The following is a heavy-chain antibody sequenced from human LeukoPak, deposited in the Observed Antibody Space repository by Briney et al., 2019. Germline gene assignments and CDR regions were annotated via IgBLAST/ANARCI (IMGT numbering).Heavy chain of an antibody. J-gene: IGHJ4*02. D-gene: IGHD5-12*01. CDR2: INAGNGNT. CDR3: ARGYSGYASFDY. V-gene: IGHV1-3*01. Sequence: ASVKVSCKASGYTFTSYGISWVRQAPGQGLEWMGWINAGNGNTKYSQKFQGRVTITRDTSASTAYMELSSLRSEDTAVYYCARGYSGYASFDYWGQGTLVTVSS. CDR1: GYTFTSYG.